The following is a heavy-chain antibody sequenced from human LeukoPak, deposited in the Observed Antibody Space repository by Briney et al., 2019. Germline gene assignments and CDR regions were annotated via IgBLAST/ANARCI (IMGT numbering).Heavy chain of an antibody. D-gene: IGHD6-13*01. CDR1: GFTFSDYY. J-gene: IGHJ4*02. CDR2: ISSSSSYT. V-gene: IGHV3-11*06. Sequence: GGSLRLSCAASGFTFSDYYMSWIRQAPGKGLEWVSYISSSSSYTNYADSVKGRFTISRDNAKNSLYLQMNSLRAEDTAVYYCARVLLSCSSSWYYFDYWGQGTLVTVSS. CDR3: ARVLLSCSSSWYYFDY.